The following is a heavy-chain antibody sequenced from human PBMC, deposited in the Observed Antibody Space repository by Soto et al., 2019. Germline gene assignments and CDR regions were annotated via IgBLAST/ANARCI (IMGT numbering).Heavy chain of an antibody. D-gene: IGHD2-8*01. J-gene: IGHJ3*02. Sequence: QLVESGGDLVQPGGSLRLSCATSDFTFRNSWINWVRQAPGKGLEWVANIKPDGGATNYVDSVKGRFTISRDNSKSTLYLEMNSLRTEDTAVYYCAKASHCNKGRCSLGLIGDRAFDIWGQGTMVTVSS. CDR2: IKPDGGAT. V-gene: IGHV3-7*01. CDR1: DFTFRNSW. CDR3: AKASHCNKGRCSLGLIGDRAFDI.